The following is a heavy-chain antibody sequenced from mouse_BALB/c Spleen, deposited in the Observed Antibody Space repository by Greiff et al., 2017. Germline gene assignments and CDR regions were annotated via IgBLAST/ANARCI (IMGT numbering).Heavy chain of an antibody. J-gene: IGHJ3*01. D-gene: IGHD2-12*01. V-gene: IGHV5-17*02. CDR1: GFTFSSFG. CDR2: ISSGSSTI. Sequence: DVKLVESGGGLVQPGGSRKLSCAASGFTFSSFGMHWVRQAPEKGLEWVAYISSGSSTIYYADTVKGRFTISRDNPKNTLFLQMTSLRSEDTAMCYCARGYDGEFAYWGQGTLVTVSA. CDR3: ARGYDGEFAY.